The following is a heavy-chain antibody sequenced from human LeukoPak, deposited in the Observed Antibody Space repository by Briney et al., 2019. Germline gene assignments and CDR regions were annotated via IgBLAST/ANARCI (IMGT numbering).Heavy chain of an antibody. CDR1: GYTFTSYG. CDR3: ARDYDFWSGYYYYGMDV. V-gene: IGHV1-18*01. Sequence: ASVKVSCKASGYTFTSYGISWVRQAPGQGLEWMGWISAYNGNTNYAQKLQGRVTMTTDTSTSTAYMELRSLRSDDTAVYYCARDYDFWSGYYYYGMDVWGQGTTVTVS. J-gene: IGHJ6*02. D-gene: IGHD3-3*01. CDR2: ISAYNGNT.